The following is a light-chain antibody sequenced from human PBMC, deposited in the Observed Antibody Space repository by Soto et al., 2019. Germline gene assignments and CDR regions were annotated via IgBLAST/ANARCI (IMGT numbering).Light chain of an antibody. Sequence: PGETATLSCRASQSVSSDLAWYQQRPGHAPRLLIYGASTRATGIPARFRGSGSGTEFRLTISSLQSEDFATYYCQQYNTWHPKMAFGRGTKVEIK. V-gene: IGKV3-15*01. CDR1: QSVSSD. CDR3: QQYNTWHPKMA. J-gene: IGKJ1*01. CDR2: GAS.